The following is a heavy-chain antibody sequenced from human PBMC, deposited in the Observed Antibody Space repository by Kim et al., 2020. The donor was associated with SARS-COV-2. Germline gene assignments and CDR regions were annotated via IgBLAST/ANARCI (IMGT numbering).Heavy chain of an antibody. V-gene: IGHV4-39*07. CDR1: GGSISSSSYY. CDR3: ARDTIQEGSGSYYFDY. J-gene: IGHJ4*01. CDR2: IYYSGST. D-gene: IGHD3-10*01. Sequence: SETLSLTCTVSGGSISSSSYYWGWIRQPPGKGLEWIGSIYYSGSTYYNPSLKSRVTISVDTSKNQFSLKLSSVTAADTAVYYCARDTIQEGSGSYYFDY.